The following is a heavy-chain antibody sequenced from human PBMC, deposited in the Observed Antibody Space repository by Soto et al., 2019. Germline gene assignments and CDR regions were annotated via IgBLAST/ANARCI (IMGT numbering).Heavy chain of an antibody. J-gene: IGHJ5*02. CDR2: IYYSGST. Sequence: PSLTCTVSGGSISSSSYYWGWIRQPPGKGLEWIGSIYYSGSTYYNPSLKSRVTISVDTSKNQFSLKLSSVTAADTAVYYCARRNIRYCSGGSCYNWFDPWGQGTLVTVSS. V-gene: IGHV4-39*01. D-gene: IGHD2-15*01. CDR3: ARRNIRYCSGGSCYNWFDP. CDR1: GGSISSSSYY.